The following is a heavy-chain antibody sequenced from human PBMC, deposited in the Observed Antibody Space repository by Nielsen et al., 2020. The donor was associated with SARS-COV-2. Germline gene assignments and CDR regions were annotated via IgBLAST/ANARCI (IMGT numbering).Heavy chain of an antibody. V-gene: IGHV1-18*01. CDR3: ARVLGGVEWLFAYWYFDL. CDR2: ISAYNGNT. CDR1: AYTFTSYG. Sequence: ASVQVSCKASAYTFTSYGISWVRQAPAHGLEWMGWISAYNGNTNYAQKLQGRVTMTTDTSTSTAYMELRSLRSDDTAVYYCARVLGGVEWLFAYWYFDLWGRGTLVTVSS. J-gene: IGHJ2*01. D-gene: IGHD3-3*01.